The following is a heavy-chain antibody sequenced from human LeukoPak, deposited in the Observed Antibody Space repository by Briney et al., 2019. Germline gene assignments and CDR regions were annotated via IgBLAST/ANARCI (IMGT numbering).Heavy chain of an antibody. J-gene: IGHJ4*02. Sequence: GGSLRLSCEASGFTFTTFGMTWVRKPPGKGREWVSGIGGSGTRTYYADSVKGRFTISRDNSKNTLYLQMNSLRDEDTAVYYCAKDSHWILFDDWGQGTLVTVSS. CDR2: IGGSGTRT. CDR1: GFTFTTFG. D-gene: IGHD2-2*03. V-gene: IGHV3-23*01. CDR3: AKDSHWILFDD.